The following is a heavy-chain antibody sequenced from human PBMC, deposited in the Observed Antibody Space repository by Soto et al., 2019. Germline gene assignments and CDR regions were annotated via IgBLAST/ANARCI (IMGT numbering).Heavy chain of an antibody. D-gene: IGHD1-20*01. CDR3: ATSQKGYNWNYFDH. J-gene: IGHJ4*02. V-gene: IGHV4-39*01. CDR2: VFYTGFT. Sequence: ASETMSLTCAVSGASISGICYYWAWLRQSPGKGPEWIGSVFYTGFTSYNPSLESRVSVSVDTSKSQFSLKLSAVTAADTAVYYCATSQKGYNWNYFDHWGQGALVTVSS. CDR1: GASISGICYY.